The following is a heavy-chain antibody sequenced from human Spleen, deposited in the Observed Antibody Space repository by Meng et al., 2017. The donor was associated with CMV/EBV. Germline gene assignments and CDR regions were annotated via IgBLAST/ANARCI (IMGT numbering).Heavy chain of an antibody. CDR3: ARDLVDTAMVRFDY. J-gene: IGHJ4*02. D-gene: IGHD5-18*01. Sequence: SGYTLAGYYIHWVRQAPGQGLEWMGWISAYNGNTNYAQKLQGRVTMTTDTSTSTAYMELRSLRSDDTAVYYCARDLVDTAMVRFDYWGQGTLV. V-gene: IGHV1-18*04. CDR1: GYTLAGYY. CDR2: ISAYNGNT.